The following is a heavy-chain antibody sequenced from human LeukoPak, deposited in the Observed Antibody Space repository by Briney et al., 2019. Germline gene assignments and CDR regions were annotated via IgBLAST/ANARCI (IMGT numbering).Heavy chain of an antibody. V-gene: IGHV1-46*01. CDR1: GYTFIRYY. CDR3: ARGGSGSYLVAY. D-gene: IGHD3-10*01. J-gene: IGHJ4*02. Sequence: ASVKVSCKASGYTFIRYYMHWVRQAPGQGLEWMGIINPSGSSTSYAQKFQGRVTITRDTSASTAYMELSSLRSEDTAVYYCARGGSGSYLVAYWGQGTLVTVSS. CDR2: INPSGSST.